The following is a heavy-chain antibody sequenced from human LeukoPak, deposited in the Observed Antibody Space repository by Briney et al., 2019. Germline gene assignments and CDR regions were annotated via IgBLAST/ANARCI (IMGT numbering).Heavy chain of an antibody. J-gene: IGHJ4*02. CDR3: ARVPGSYYVDFDY. Sequence: PGGSLRLPCTASGFTFGDYAMSWVRQAPGQGLEWVSAIGGSGATTYYGDSVKGRFTISRDNSKNAVYLQMNSLRAEDTAVYYCARVPGSYYVDFDYWGQGTLVTVSS. V-gene: IGHV3-23*01. CDR1: GFTFGDYA. D-gene: IGHD3-10*01. CDR2: IGGSGATT.